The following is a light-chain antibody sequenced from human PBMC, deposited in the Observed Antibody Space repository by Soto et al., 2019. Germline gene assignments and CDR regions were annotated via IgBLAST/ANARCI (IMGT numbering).Light chain of an antibody. Sequence: QSALTQRASVSGSPGQSITISCTGTSSDVGGYKYVYWYQQHPGKAPKLIIYEVNNRPSGVSNRFSGSKSGNTASLTISGLQAEDEADYYCSSYTSSSTVVFGGGTKLTVL. V-gene: IGLV2-14*01. CDR1: SSDVGGYKY. J-gene: IGLJ2*01. CDR2: EVN. CDR3: SSYTSSSTVV.